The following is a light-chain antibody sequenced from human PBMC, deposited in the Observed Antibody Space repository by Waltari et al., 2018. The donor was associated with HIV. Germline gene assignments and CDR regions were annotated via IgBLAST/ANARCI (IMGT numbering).Light chain of an antibody. CDR2: AVY. V-gene: IGLV2-23*02. Sequence: QSALTQPASVSGSPGQSITISCTGRSSDVGSYNLVSWYQHHPGKAPKLMIYAVYHRPSGVSNRFSGSKSGDTAFLTISGLQAEDEAAYYCCSYAGSRTHWVFGGGTKLTVL. CDR1: SSDVGSYNL. J-gene: IGLJ3*02. CDR3: CSYAGSRTHWV.